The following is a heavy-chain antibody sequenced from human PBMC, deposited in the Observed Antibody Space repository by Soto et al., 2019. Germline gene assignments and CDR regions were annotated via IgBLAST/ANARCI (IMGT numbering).Heavy chain of an antibody. J-gene: IGHJ3*02. D-gene: IGHD2-8*01. CDR3: AREAAGVYAMEGAFDI. CDR2: IYHRGST. CDR1: GYSISSGYY. Sequence: SETLSLTCAVSGYSISSGYYWGWIRQPPGKGLEWIGSIYHRGSTYYNPSLKSRVTISVDTSKNQFSLKLSSVTAADTAVYYCAREAAGVYAMEGAFDIWGQGTMVTVSS. V-gene: IGHV4-38-2*02.